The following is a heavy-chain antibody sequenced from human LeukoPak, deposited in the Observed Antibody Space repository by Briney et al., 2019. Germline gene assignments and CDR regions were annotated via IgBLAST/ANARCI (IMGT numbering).Heavy chain of an antibody. Sequence: PGGSLRFSCSASGFTFSNYAIHWVRQAPGKGLEYVSTISDNGGNTNYADSVKGRFTISRDNSKNTLYLQMSSLRPEDTAVYYCVKAAGSWYGYFDYWGQGTLVTVSS. V-gene: IGHV3-64D*06. CDR1: GFTFSNYA. CDR2: ISDNGGNT. D-gene: IGHD6-13*01. J-gene: IGHJ4*02. CDR3: VKAAGSWYGYFDY.